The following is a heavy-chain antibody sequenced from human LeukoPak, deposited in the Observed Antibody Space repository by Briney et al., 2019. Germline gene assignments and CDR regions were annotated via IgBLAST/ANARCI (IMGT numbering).Heavy chain of an antibody. Sequence: ASVKVSCKASGYSFTNYAMNWVRQATGQGLEWMGWMSPDSGNTGYAQKFQGRVTMTRDTSISTAYLDLSSLTSEDTAVYYCARGITIFGVVISYYYYYMDVWGKGTTVTVSS. D-gene: IGHD3-3*01. CDR3: ARGITIFGVVISYYYYYMDV. CDR1: GYSFTNYA. V-gene: IGHV1-8*02. J-gene: IGHJ6*03. CDR2: MSPDSGNT.